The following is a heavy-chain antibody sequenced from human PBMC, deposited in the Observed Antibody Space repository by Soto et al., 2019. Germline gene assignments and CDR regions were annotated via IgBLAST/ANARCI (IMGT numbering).Heavy chain of an antibody. CDR1: GFTFSSYE. J-gene: IGHJ6*02. V-gene: IGHV3-48*03. D-gene: IGHD6-6*01. CDR2: ISSSGSTI. Sequence: GGSLRLSCAASGFTFSSYEMNWVRQAPGKGLEWVSYISSSGSTIYYADSVKGRFTISRDNAKNSLYLQMNSLRAEDTAVYYCARSYSSSGVGETYYYYGMDVWGQGTTVTVSS. CDR3: ARSYSSSGVGETYYYYGMDV.